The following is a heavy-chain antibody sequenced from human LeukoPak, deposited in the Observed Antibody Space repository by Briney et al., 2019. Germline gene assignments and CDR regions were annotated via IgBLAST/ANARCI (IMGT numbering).Heavy chain of an antibody. J-gene: IGHJ4*02. V-gene: IGHV4-61*01. CDR3: ARHQRLVYSFDY. CDR2: ISDTGTT. D-gene: IGHD2-2*01. Sequence: SSETVSLTCTVYGGSVSSGSDYWSWIRHPPGKGLEWIWYISDTGTTNYSPSRKSRVTMSVNTSKNQFSLRLSSVTAADTAVYYCARHQRLVYSFDYWGQGTLVTVSS. CDR1: GGSVSSGSDY.